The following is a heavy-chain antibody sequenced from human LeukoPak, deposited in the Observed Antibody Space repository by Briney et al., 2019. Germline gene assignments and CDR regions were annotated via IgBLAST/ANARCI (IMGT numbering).Heavy chain of an antibody. CDR2: ISYDGSNK. D-gene: IGHD3-9*01. J-gene: IGHJ4*02. V-gene: IGHV3-30*18. CDR1: GFTFSSYG. Sequence: PGRSPRLSCAASGFTFSSYGMHWVRQAPGKGLEWVAVISYDGSNKYYADSVKGRFTISRDNSKNTLYLQMNSLRAEDTAVYYCANSDYDILTGWVYWGQGTLVTVSS. CDR3: ANSDYDILTGWVY.